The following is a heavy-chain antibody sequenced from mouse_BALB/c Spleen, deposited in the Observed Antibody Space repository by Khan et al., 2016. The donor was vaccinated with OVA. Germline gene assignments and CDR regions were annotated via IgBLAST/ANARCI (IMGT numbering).Heavy chain of an antibody. CDR1: GYTFTSYY. Sequence: QVQLQQPGAELVKPGASVKISCKASGYTFTSYYLYWVKQRPGQGLEWIGGINPNNGVSHFNEKFKNKATLTVERSSSTAYMQLNSLSSEDSAVYYCARSGYGNPFAYWGQGTLVTVSA. CDR2: INPNNGVS. J-gene: IGHJ3*01. D-gene: IGHD2-1*01. CDR3: ARSGYGNPFAY. V-gene: IGHV1S81*02.